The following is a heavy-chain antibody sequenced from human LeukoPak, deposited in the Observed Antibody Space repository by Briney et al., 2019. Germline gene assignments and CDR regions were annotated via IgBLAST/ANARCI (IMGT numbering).Heavy chain of an antibody. D-gene: IGHD6-6*01. CDR2: IIPIFGTA. CDR1: GGTFSSYA. CDR3: ARGCPATNIAARGGWWFDP. J-gene: IGHJ5*02. V-gene: IGHV1-69*13. Sequence: SVKVSCKASGGTFSSYAISWARQAPGQGLEWMGGIIPIFGTANYAQKFQGRVTITADESTSTAYMELSSLRSEDTAVYYCARGCPATNIAARGGWWFDPWGQGTLVTVSS.